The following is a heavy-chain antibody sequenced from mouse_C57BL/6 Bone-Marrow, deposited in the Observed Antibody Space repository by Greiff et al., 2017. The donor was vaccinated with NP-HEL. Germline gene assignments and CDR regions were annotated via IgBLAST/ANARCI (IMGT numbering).Heavy chain of an antibody. J-gene: IGHJ3*01. CDR1: GFSLTSYG. D-gene: IGHD1-1*01. CDR2: IWRGGST. CDR3: AKTDYYGSSYQAWFAY. V-gene: IGHV2-5*01. Sequence: QVQLKESGPGLVQPSQSLSITCTVSGFSLTSYGVHWVRQSPGKGLEWLGVIWRGGSTDYNAAFMSRLSITKDNSKSQVFFKMNSLQADDTAIYYCAKTDYYGSSYQAWFAYWGQGTLVTVSA.